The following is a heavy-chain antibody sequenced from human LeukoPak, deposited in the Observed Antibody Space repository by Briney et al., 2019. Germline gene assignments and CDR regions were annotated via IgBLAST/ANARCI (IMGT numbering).Heavy chain of an antibody. D-gene: IGHD5-18*01. J-gene: IGHJ4*02. CDR2: ISNGGGST. CDR3: AKDRRGYSCGYLFDY. V-gene: IGHV3-23*01. Sequence: PGGSLRLSCAASGFTFSSYAMRCVRQAPGKGLEWVSAISNGGGSTYYADSVKGRFTISRDNSKNTLYLQMNSLRAEDTAVKHCAKDRRGYSCGYLFDYWGQGTLVTVSS. CDR1: GFTFSSYA.